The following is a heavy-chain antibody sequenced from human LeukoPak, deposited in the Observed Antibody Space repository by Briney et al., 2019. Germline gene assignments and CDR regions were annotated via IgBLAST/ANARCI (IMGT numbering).Heavy chain of an antibody. D-gene: IGHD3-9*01. V-gene: IGHV1-2*02. Sequence: RASVKVSCKASGYTFTGYYMHWVRQAPGQGLEGMGWINPNSGGTNYAQKFQGRVTMTRDTSISTAYMELSRLRSDDTAVYYCARVRLRYFDWLAFDYWGQGTLVTVSS. J-gene: IGHJ4*02. CDR2: INPNSGGT. CDR3: ARVRLRYFDWLAFDY. CDR1: GYTFTGYY.